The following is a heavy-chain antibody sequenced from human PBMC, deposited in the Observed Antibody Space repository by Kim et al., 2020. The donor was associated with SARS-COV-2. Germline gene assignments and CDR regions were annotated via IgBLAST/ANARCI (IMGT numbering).Heavy chain of an antibody. CDR2: ILYNSETT. CDR3: VTAAQIVAFDGNY. J-gene: IGHJ4*02. CDR1: RFAFGTYA. D-gene: IGHD3-22*01. V-gene: IGHV3-23*01. Sequence: GGSLRLSCAASRFAFGTYAMSWVRQAPGKGLEWVSSILYNSETTYNADSVKGRFSIPRDNSKNTLYLQMDSLSAENTAVYYCVTAAQIVAFDGNYWGQGT.